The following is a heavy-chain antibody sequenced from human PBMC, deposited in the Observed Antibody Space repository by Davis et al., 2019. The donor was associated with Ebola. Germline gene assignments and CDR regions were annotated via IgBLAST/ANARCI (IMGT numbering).Heavy chain of an antibody. D-gene: IGHD2-15*01. J-gene: IGHJ5*02. V-gene: IGHV3-48*03. CDR3: TRGGAGVVAAPDNWFDP. CDR2: ISSSGSTI. Sequence: GGSLRLSCAASGFTFSSYEMNWVRQAPGKGLEWVSYISSSGSTIYYADSVKGRFTISRDNAKNTLYLQMNSLRAEDTAMYFCTRGGAGVVAAPDNWFDPWGQGTLVTVSS. CDR1: GFTFSSYE.